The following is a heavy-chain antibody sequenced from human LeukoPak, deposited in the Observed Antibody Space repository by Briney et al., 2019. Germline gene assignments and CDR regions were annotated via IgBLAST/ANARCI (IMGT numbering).Heavy chain of an antibody. CDR1: GYTFTSYG. CDR2: ISAYNGNT. Sequence: ASVKVSCKASGYTFTSYGTSWVRQAPGQGLEWMGWISAYNGNTNYAQKLQGRVTMTTDTSTSTAYMELRSLRSDDTAVYYCARERIGAVAGGSRYFDYWGQGTLVTVSS. J-gene: IGHJ4*02. CDR3: ARERIGAVAGGSRYFDY. V-gene: IGHV1-18*04. D-gene: IGHD6-19*01.